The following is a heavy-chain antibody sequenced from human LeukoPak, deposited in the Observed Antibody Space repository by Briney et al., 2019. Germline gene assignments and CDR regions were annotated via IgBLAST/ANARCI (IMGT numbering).Heavy chain of an antibody. J-gene: IGHJ4*02. CDR2: IKPDGSET. CDR3: FGSGSYSK. D-gene: IGHD3-10*01. Sequence: GGSLRLSCAASGFTFSNSWMNWVCQALGKGLEWVANIKPDGSETHYVDSVKGRFTISRDNARNSVYLQMNSLRAEDTAVYYCFGSGSYSKWDQGTLVTVSS. V-gene: IGHV3-7*01. CDR1: GFTFSNSW.